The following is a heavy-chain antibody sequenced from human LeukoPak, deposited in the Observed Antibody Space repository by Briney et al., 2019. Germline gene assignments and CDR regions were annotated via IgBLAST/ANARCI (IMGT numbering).Heavy chain of an antibody. Sequence: PGGSLRLSCAASGFTFSNYAMNWVRQAPGKGLEWVGRIKSKTDGETTDYAAPVQGRFTISRDDSKRTLFLQMNSLRIEDTALYYCTTSTGDFRWGRGTLVTVS. CDR1: GFTFSNYA. CDR3: TTSTGDFR. V-gene: IGHV3-15*01. D-gene: IGHD3-3*01. CDR2: IKSKTDGETT. J-gene: IGHJ4*02.